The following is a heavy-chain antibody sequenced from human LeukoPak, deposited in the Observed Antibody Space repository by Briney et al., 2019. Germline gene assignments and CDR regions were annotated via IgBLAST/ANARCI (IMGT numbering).Heavy chain of an antibody. Sequence: PGGSLRLSCAASGFTFSSYSMNWVCQAPGKGLEWVSSISSSSSYIYYADSVKGRFTISRDNAKNSLYLQMNSLRAEDTALYYCARAGSSGRVYYFDYWGQGTLVTVSS. CDR2: ISSSSSYI. CDR3: ARAGSSGRVYYFDY. V-gene: IGHV3-21*04. CDR1: GFTFSSYS. J-gene: IGHJ4*02. D-gene: IGHD1-26*01.